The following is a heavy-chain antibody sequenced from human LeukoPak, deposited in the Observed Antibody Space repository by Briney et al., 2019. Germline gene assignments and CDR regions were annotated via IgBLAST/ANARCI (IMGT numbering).Heavy chain of an antibody. D-gene: IGHD2-2*01. Sequence: PSETLSLTCAVYGGSFSGYYWSWIRQPPGKGLEWIGEINHSGSTNYNPSLKSRVTISVDTSKNQFSLKLSSVTAADTAVYYCARSRRVPAAMVLFDPWGQGTLVTVSS. CDR2: INHSGST. J-gene: IGHJ5*02. CDR1: GGSFSGYY. CDR3: ARSRRVPAAMVLFDP. V-gene: IGHV4-34*01.